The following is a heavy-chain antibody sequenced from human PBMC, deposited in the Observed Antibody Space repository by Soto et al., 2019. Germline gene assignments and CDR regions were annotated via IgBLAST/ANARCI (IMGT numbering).Heavy chain of an antibody. CDR1: GFTFSSYA. CDR3: TKVAVAGLSSDYYGMDV. J-gene: IGHJ6*02. CDR2: ISGSGGST. D-gene: IGHD6-19*01. V-gene: IGHV3-23*01. Sequence: PGGSLRLSCAASGFTFSSYAMSWVRQAPGKGLEWVSAISGSGGSTYYADSVKGRFTISRDNSKNTLYLQMNSLRAEDTAVYYCTKVAVAGLSSDYYGMDVWGQGTTVTVSS.